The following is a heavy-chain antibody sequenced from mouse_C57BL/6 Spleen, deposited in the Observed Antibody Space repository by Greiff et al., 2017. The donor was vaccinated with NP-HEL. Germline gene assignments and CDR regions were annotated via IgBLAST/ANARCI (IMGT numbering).Heavy chain of an antibody. D-gene: IGHD1-1*01. CDR2: IHPNSGST. Sequence: QVQLQQPGAELVKPGASVKLSCKASGYTFTSYWMHWVKQRPGQGLEWIGMIHPNSGSTNYNEKFKSKATLTVDKSSSTAYMQLSSLTSEDSAVYYCARERDGSSYWFDYWGQGTTLTVSS. V-gene: IGHV1-64*01. J-gene: IGHJ2*01. CDR3: ARERDGSSYWFDY. CDR1: GYTFTSYW.